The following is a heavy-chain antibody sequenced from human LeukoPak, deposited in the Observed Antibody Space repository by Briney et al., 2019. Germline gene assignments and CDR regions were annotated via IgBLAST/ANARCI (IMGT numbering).Heavy chain of an antibody. J-gene: IGHJ6*02. V-gene: IGHV4-59*01. CDR3: ARDLGPTSYYYYYGMDV. CDR2: IYYSGST. CDR1: GGSISSYY. Sequence: SETLSLTCTVSGGSISSYYWSWIRQPPGKGLEWIGYIYYSGSTNYNPSLKSRVTISVDTSKNQFSLKLSPVTAADTAVYYCARDLGPTSYYYYYGMDVWGQGTTVTVSS.